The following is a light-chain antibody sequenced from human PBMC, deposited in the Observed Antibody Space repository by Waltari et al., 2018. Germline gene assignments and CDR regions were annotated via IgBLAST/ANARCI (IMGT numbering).Light chain of an antibody. J-gene: IGLJ3*02. V-gene: IGLV4-69*01. CDR3: QTGGHGTWV. Sequence: LVLTQSPSVSASLGASVTLTCTLSSGHSSNVIAWLPQQPEKGPRYLMKVNSDGSHSKGDEIPDRFSGSSSGAERYLTISSVQPEDEADYYCQTGGHGTWVFGGGTKLTVL. CDR2: VNSDGSH. CDR1: SGHSSNV.